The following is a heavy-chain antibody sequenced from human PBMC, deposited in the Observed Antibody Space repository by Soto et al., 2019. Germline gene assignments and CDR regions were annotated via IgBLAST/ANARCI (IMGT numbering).Heavy chain of an antibody. CDR3: ARQDDCRSTSCYSAVGYYYYGMDV. CDR1: GGSISSSRSY. Sequence: SETLSLTCTVCGGSISSSRSYWGSIREPPGRGLGWIGSIYYSGSTYYNPSLKSRVTISVDTSKNQFSLKLSSVTAADTAVYYCARQDDCRSTSCYSAVGYYYYGMDVWGQGTTVT. CDR2: IYYSGST. D-gene: IGHD2-2*01. J-gene: IGHJ6*02. V-gene: IGHV4-39*01.